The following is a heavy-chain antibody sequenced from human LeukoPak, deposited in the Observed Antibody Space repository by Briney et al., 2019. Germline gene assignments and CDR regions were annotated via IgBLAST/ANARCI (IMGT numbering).Heavy chain of an antibody. J-gene: IGHJ5*02. V-gene: IGHV3-11*04. CDR2: ISSGSITV. Sequence: GGSLRLSCAASGFTFSDYYMSWIRQAPGKGLAWVSYISSGSITVYYADSVKGRFTISRDNAKNTLYLQMNSLRAEDTAVYYCASLGYCSSTSCYPWGQGTLVTVSS. CDR1: GFTFSDYY. CDR3: ASLGYCSSTSCYP. D-gene: IGHD2-2*01.